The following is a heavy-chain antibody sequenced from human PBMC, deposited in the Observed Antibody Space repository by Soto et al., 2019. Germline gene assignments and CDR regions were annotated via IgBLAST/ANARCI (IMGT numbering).Heavy chain of an antibody. Sequence: GESLKISCKGSGYSFTSYWIGWVRQMPGKGLEWMGIIYPGDSDTRYSPSFQGQVTISADKSISTAYLQWSSLKASDTAMYYCARHNINVSSSNYYYGMDVWGQGTTVTVSS. CDR1: GYSFTSYW. CDR3: ARHNINVSSSNYYYGMDV. CDR2: IYPGDSDT. V-gene: IGHV5-51*01. D-gene: IGHD6-6*01. J-gene: IGHJ6*02.